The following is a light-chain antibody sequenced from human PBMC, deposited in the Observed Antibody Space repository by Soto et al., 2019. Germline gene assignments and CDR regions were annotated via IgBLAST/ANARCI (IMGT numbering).Light chain of an antibody. Sequence: QSALTQPASVSGSPGQSITISCTGTSSDIGGYNFVSWYQQHPGKVPKVIIFEVSNRPSGVSNRFSGSKSGNTASLTISGLQDEDEADYYCNSFTNRNTGVFGCGTKLTVL. CDR2: EVS. J-gene: IGLJ3*02. V-gene: IGLV2-14*01. CDR1: SSDIGGYNF. CDR3: NSFTNRNTGV.